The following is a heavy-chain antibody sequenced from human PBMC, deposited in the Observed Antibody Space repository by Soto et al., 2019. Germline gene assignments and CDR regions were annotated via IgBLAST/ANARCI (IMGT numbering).Heavy chain of an antibody. CDR1: GGTFSSYA. V-gene: IGHV1-69*01. D-gene: IGHD1-26*01. Sequence: QVQLVQSGAEVKKPGSSVKVSCKASGGTFSSYAISWVRQAPGQGLEWIGGIIPIFGTANYAQKFQGRVTITADESTSTAYMELSSLRSEDTAVYYCARDIVGATHYYYYGMDVWGQGTTVTVSS. CDR2: IIPIFGTA. CDR3: ARDIVGATHYYYYGMDV. J-gene: IGHJ6*02.